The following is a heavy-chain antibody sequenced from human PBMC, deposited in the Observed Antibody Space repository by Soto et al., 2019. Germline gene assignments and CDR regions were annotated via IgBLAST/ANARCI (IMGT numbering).Heavy chain of an antibody. CDR3: GRKRAISSNWFAP. V-gene: IGHV4-39*01. Sequence: PSETLSLTCTVSGGSISSSSYYWGWIRQPPGKGLEWIGSIYYSGSTYYNPSLKSRVTISVDTSKNQFSLKLSSVTAADTAVYCGGRKRAISSNWFAPGGQETRVTVSP. J-gene: IGHJ5*02. CDR1: GGSISSSSYY. CDR2: IYYSGST.